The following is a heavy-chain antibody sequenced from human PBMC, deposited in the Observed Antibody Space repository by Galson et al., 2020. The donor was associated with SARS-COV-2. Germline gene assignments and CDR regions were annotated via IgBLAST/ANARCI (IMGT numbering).Heavy chain of an antibody. V-gene: IGHV4-59*13. CDR3: ARVDCSGGSCYYYAFDI. D-gene: IGHD2-15*01. J-gene: IGHJ3*02. Sequence: SQTLSLTCAVYGGSFSGYYWSWIRQPPGKGLEWIGYIYYSGSTNYNPSLKSRVTISVDTSKNQFSLKLSSVTAADTAVYYCARVDCSGGSCYYYAFDIWGQGTMVTVSS. CDR2: IYYSGST. CDR1: GGSFSGYY.